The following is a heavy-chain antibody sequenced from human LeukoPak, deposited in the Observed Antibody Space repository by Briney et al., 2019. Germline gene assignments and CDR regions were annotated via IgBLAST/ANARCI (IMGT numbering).Heavy chain of an antibody. D-gene: IGHD6-13*01. Sequence: GASVKVSCKASGYTFTIYGITWVRQAPGQGLEWMGWLSAYNGNTNYAQKLQGRVTMTTDTSTSTAYMELRSLRSDDTAVYYCARGRAEGYSSSFDYWGQGTLATVSS. CDR3: ARGRAEGYSSSFDY. J-gene: IGHJ4*02. V-gene: IGHV1-18*01. CDR2: LSAYNGNT. CDR1: GYTFTIYG.